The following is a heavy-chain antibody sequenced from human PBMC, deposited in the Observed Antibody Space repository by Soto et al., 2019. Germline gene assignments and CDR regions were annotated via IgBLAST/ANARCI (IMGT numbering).Heavy chain of an antibody. CDR1: GGSFSVYY. Sequence: QVQLQQWGAGLLKPSETLSLTSAVYGGSFSVYYWSWIGQPPGRGWEWIGEINHSGSTNYNPSLKSRVTISVDTSKNQFSLKLSSVTAADTAVYYCARRYSGYDLFLDWFDPWGQGTLVTVSS. D-gene: IGHD5-12*01. J-gene: IGHJ5*02. V-gene: IGHV4-34*01. CDR2: INHSGST. CDR3: ARRYSGYDLFLDWFDP.